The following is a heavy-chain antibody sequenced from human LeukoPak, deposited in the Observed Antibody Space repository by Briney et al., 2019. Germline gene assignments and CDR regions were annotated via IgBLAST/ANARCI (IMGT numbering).Heavy chain of an antibody. CDR3: ARDFWGAYRFDYFDY. D-gene: IGHD3-3*01. CDR2: IKQDGSET. CDR1: GFTFSNYW. V-gene: IGHV3-7*01. Sequence: GGSLRLSCAASGFTFSNYWMSWVRRALGKGLEWVANIKQDGSETYYVDSVRGRFTISRDNAKKSLYLQMNSLGAEDTAVYYCARDFWGAYRFDYFDYWGQGNLVPVSP. J-gene: IGHJ4*02.